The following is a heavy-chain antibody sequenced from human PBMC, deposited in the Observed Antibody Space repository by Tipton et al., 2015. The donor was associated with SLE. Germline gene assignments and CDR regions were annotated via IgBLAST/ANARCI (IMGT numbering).Heavy chain of an antibody. D-gene: IGHD1-26*01. J-gene: IGHJ3*02. CDR3: GKTVGATTAFDI. Sequence: QSGAEVKKPGASVKVSCKASGYTFTSYGINWVRQAPGQGLEWMGWISAYNGNTNYAKKLQGRVTMTTDTSTSTAYMELRSLRSDDTAVYYCGKTVGATTAFDIWGQGTMVTVSS. V-gene: IGHV1-18*01. CDR1: GYTFTSYG. CDR2: ISAYNGNT.